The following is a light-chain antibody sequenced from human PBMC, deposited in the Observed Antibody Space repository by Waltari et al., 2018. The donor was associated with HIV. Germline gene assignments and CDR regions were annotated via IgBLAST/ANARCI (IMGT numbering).Light chain of an antibody. CDR3: QQYNFYSGLT. V-gene: IGKV1-5*03. J-gene: IGKJ4*01. CDR2: EAS. CDR1: QSIGTW. Sequence: IQLTQSTYTLSASIGDRVTITCRASQSIGTWLAWYHHKPGKAPKLLIFEASTLEIGVPLRFSGRGSGTEFTLTISCLQPDDFATYYGQQYNFYSGLTFGGGTTVEIK.